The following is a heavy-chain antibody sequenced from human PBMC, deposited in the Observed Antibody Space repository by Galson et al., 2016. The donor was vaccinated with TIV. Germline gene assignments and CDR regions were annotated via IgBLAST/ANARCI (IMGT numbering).Heavy chain of an antibody. CDR1: GFTFSSHW. CDR3: ARENFGGKPYDAFDI. J-gene: IGHJ3*02. V-gene: IGHV3-7*01. D-gene: IGHD4-23*01. Sequence: SLRLSCAASGFTFSSHWMTWVRQAPGKGLEWVANIKQDASEKYYGDSVKGRLTISRDNAENLIFLRMNSLRAEDTAVYFCARENFGGKPYDAFDIWGQGTVVTVSS. CDR2: IKQDASEK.